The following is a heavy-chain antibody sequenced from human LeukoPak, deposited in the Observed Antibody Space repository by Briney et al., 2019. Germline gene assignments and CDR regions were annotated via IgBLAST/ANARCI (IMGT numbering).Heavy chain of an antibody. V-gene: IGHV4-59*12. CDR3: ASWGSNDYGDQNPSDAFDI. D-gene: IGHD4-17*01. Sequence: SETLSLTCTVSGGSISSYYWSWIRQPPGKGLEWIGYIYYSGSTYYNPSLKSRVTISVDTSKNQFSLKLSSVTAADTAVYYCASWGSNDYGDQNPSDAFDIWGQGTMVTVSS. CDR1: GGSISSYY. J-gene: IGHJ3*02. CDR2: IYYSGST.